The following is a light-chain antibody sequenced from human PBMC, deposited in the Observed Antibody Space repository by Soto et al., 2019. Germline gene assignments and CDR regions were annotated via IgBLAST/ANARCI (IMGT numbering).Light chain of an antibody. Sequence: EMVLTQSPGTLSLSPGERATLSCRASQSVSSSYLAWYQQKPGQAPRLLIYGASNRATGIADRFSGSGSGTDSTLTISRLEPEDFAEYYCQQYGSSPQTFGQGTKVDIK. CDR3: QQYGSSPQT. V-gene: IGKV3-20*01. CDR1: QSVSSSY. J-gene: IGKJ1*01. CDR2: GAS.